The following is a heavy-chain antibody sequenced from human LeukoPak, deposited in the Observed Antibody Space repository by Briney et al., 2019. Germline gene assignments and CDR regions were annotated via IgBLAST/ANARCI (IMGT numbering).Heavy chain of an antibody. CDR2: IYPGDSDT. Sequence: GESLNISCKGSGYSFTSYWIGGVRQMPGKGLEWMGIIYPGDSDTRYSPSFQGQVTISADKSISTAYLQWSSLKASDTAMYYCARRGTTGYSSSWRDFQHWGQGTLVTVSS. J-gene: IGHJ1*01. D-gene: IGHD6-13*01. V-gene: IGHV5-51*01. CDR3: ARRGTTGYSSSWRDFQH. CDR1: GYSFTSYW.